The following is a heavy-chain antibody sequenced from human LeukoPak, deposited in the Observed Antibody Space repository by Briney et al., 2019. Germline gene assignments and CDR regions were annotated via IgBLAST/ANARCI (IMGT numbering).Heavy chain of an antibody. J-gene: IGHJ5*02. V-gene: IGHV4-39*01. D-gene: IGHD2-2*01. CDR3: ARLYCSSTSCYPPRGWWFDR. CDR1: GGSISSYY. Sequence: SETLSLTCTVSGGSISSYYWGWIRQPPGKGLEWIGSIYYSGSTYYNPSLKRRVTISVDTSKNQFSLKLSSVTAADTAVYYCARLYCSSTSCYPPRGWWFDRWGQGTLVTVSS. CDR2: IYYSGST.